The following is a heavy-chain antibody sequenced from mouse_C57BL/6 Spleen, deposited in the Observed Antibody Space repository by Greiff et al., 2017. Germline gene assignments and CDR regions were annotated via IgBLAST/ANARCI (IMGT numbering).Heavy chain of an antibody. V-gene: IGHV5-17*01. CDR3: ARPGDYDDYNAMDD. CDR1: GFTFSDYG. D-gene: IGHD2-4*01. Sequence: EVQLVESGGGLVKPGGSLKLSCAASGFTFSDYGMHWVRQAPENGLEWVAYISSGSSTIYYADTVKGRFTITRDNAKNTRFLQMTSLRSEDTAMDYCARPGDYDDYNAMDDWGQGTSVTVSS. CDR2: ISSGSSTI. J-gene: IGHJ4*01.